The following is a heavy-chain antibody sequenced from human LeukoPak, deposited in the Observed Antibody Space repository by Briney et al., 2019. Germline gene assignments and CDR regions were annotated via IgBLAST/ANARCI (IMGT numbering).Heavy chain of an antibody. Sequence: GESLMISCKGSGYSFTSYWIGWVRQMPGKGLECMGIIYPGDSDTRYSPSFQGQVTISADKSISTAYLQWSSLKASDTAMYYCARQSYQQHPTLGSFDYWGQGTLVTVSS. J-gene: IGHJ4*02. V-gene: IGHV5-51*01. CDR3: ARQSYQQHPTLGSFDY. CDR2: IYPGDSDT. D-gene: IGHD6-13*01. CDR1: GYSFTSYW.